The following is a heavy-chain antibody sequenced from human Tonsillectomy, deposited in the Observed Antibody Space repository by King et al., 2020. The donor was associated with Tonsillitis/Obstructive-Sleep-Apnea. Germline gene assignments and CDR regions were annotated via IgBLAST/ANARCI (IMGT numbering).Heavy chain of an antibody. CDR1: GFTFSSYS. V-gene: IGHV3-48*02. CDR2: ISSSSCTI. Sequence: VQLVESGGGLVQPGGSLRLSCAASGFTFSSYSMNWVRQAPGKGLEWVSYISSSSCTIYYADSVKGRFTISSDNAKNSLYLQMNSLRDEDTAVYYCVLYYYDSSGYYMGGYFDYWGQGTLVTVSS. CDR3: VLYYYDSSGYYMGGYFDY. J-gene: IGHJ4*02. D-gene: IGHD3-22*01.